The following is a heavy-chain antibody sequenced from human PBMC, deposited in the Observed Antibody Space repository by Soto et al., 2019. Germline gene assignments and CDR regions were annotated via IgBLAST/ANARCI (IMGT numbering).Heavy chain of an antibody. J-gene: IGHJ6*02. CDR1: GFTFSSYS. Sequence: EVQLVESGGGLVKPGGSLRLSCAASGFTFSSYSMNWVRQAPGKGLEWVSSISSGSSYIYYADSVKGRFTISRDNAKNSLCLQMNRRRAEATAVYYCARSSGGSGKLWNYYGMDVWGQGTTGTVSS. D-gene: IGHD3-10*01. V-gene: IGHV3-21*06. CDR2: ISSGSSYI. CDR3: ARSSGGSGKLWNYYGMDV.